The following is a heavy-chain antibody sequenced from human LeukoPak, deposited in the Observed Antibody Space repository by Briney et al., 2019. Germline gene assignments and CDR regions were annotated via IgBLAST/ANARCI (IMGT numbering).Heavy chain of an antibody. CDR1: GGSFSGYY. Sequence: PSETLSLTCAVYGGSFSGYYWSWIRQPPGKGLEWIGEINHSGSTNYNPSLKSRVTISVDTSKNQFSLNLSSVTAAYTAVYYWARGRCSGSWNTGGYSYYYGMDFWGKGPTVPVSS. CDR3: ARGRCSGSWNTGGYSYYYGMDF. CDR2: INHSGST. D-gene: IGHD6-13*01. V-gene: IGHV4-34*01. J-gene: IGHJ6*04.